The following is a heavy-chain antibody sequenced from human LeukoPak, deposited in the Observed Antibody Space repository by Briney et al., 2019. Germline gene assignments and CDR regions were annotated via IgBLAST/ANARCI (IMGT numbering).Heavy chain of an antibody. J-gene: IGHJ5*02. D-gene: IGHD2-15*01. CDR3: ASSRPALYCSGGSCYMRGGWFDP. V-gene: IGHV4-30-4*07. Sequence: SETLSLTCAVSGGSISSGGYSWSWIRQPPGKGPEWIGYIYYSGSTYYNPSLKSRVTISVDTSKNQFSLKLSSVTAADTAVYYCASSRPALYCSGGSCYMRGGWFDPWGQGTLVTVSS. CDR2: IYYSGST. CDR1: GGSISSGGYS.